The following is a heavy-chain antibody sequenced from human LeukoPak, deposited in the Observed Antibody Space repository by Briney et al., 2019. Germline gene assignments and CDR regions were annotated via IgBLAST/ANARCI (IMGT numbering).Heavy chain of an antibody. CDR2: ISSSSSYI. CDR3: TSAPSYCSSTSCYDDYIDY. D-gene: IGHD2-2*01. V-gene: IGHV3-21*01. CDR1: GFTVSSNY. J-gene: IGHJ4*02. Sequence: GGSLRLSCAASGFTVSSNYMSWVRQAPGKGLEWVSSISSSSSYIYYADSVKGRFTISRDNAKNSLYLQMNSLRAEDTAVYYCTSAPSYCSSTSCYDDYIDYWGQGTLVTVSS.